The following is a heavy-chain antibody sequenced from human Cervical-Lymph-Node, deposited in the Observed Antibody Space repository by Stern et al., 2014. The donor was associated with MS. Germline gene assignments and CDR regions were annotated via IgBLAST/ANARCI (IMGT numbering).Heavy chain of an antibody. D-gene: IGHD6-13*01. CDR2: VYYSGNT. CDR1: RDSISSPHYY. CDR3: ARHVGVSSTWYRWFDS. V-gene: IGHV4-39*01. Sequence: QLVESGPGLVKPSETLSLTCTVSRDSISSPHYYWAWIRQPPGEGLEWIGSVYYSGNTYYNPSLKSRVTISVDSSRNQFFLKLTSVIALDTAVYYCARHVGVSSTWYRWFDSWGQGTLVTVSS. J-gene: IGHJ5*01.